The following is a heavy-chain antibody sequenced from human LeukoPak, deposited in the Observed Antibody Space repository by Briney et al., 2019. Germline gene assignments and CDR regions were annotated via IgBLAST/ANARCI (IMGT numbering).Heavy chain of an antibody. D-gene: IGHD3-16*01. V-gene: IGHV3-23*01. Sequence: PGGSLRLSCPASGFTLRSYWMRRVRQAPGTGLEWASGISDDGYSTYYADTVKGRFTISRDNSKSTLYLHMSSLRVEDTAVFYCARVAPPLDDYIRGSFPYYFDYWGQGTPVTVSS. J-gene: IGHJ4*02. CDR3: ARVAPPLDDYIRGSFPYYFDY. CDR1: GFTLRSYW. CDR2: ISDDGYST.